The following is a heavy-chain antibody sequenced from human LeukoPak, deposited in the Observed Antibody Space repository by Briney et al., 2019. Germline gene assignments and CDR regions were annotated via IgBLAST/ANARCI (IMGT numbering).Heavy chain of an antibody. CDR2: MNPNSWNT. CDR1: GYTFTSYD. V-gene: IGHV1-8*01. J-gene: IGHJ5*02. Sequence: ASVKVSCKASGYTFTSYDINCVRQATGQGREWMGWMNPNSWNTGYAQKFQGRVTMTRNTSISTAYIELSSLRSEDTAVYSCERGPHTNWFDPWGQGNLVIVSS. CDR3: ERGPHTNWFDP.